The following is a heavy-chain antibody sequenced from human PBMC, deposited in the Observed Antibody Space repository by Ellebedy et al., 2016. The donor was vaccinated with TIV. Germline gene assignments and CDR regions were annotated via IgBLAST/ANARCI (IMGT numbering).Heavy chain of an antibody. Sequence: GGSLRLSCAASGFTFSSYAMSWVRQAPGKGLEWVSAISGSGGSTYYEDSVKGRFTIPSDNSKNTLYLQMNSLRAEDTAVYYCAKGGNFYGGNVDFQHWGQGTLVTVSS. CDR3: AKGGNFYGGNVDFQH. D-gene: IGHD4-23*01. V-gene: IGHV3-23*01. CDR2: ISGSGGST. CDR1: GFTFSSYA. J-gene: IGHJ1*01.